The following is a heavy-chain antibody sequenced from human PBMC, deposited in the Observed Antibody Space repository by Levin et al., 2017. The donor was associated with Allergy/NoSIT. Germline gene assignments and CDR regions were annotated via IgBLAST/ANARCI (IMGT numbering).Heavy chain of an antibody. Sequence: SETLSLTCAVSGGSISSGGYSWSWIRQPPGKGLEWIGYIYHSGSTYYNPSLKSRVTISVDRSKNQFSLKLSSVTAADTAVYYCARARVGTVVRAYYFDYWGQGTLVTVSS. V-gene: IGHV4-30-2*01. CDR3: ARARVGTVVRAYYFDY. D-gene: IGHD3-10*01. CDR1: GGSISSGGYS. CDR2: IYHSGST. J-gene: IGHJ4*02.